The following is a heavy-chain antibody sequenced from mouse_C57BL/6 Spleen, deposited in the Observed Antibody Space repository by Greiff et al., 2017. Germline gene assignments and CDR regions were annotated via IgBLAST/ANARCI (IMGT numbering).Heavy chain of an antibody. V-gene: IGHV1-22*01. CDR3: ASSNTDAMDY. CDR2: INPNNGGN. D-gene: IGHD2-5*01. CDR1: GYTFTDYN. Sequence: VQLQQSGPELVKPGASVKMSCKASGYTFTDYNMHWVKQSHGKSLEWIGYINPNNGGNSYNQKLKGKATLTVNKSSSTAYMELRSLTSEDSAVYYCASSNTDAMDYWGQGTSVTVSS. J-gene: IGHJ4*01.